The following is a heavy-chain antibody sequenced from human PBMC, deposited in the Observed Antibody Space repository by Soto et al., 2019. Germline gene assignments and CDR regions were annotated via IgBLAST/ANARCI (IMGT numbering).Heavy chain of an antibody. Sequence: QVQLVQPGAEVKKPGASVKFSCKASGYIFTNFYIHWVRQAPGQGLEWIGIINPNGSSTNYAQNFQVRVTMTRDTSTSTVYMDLSSLRSEDTAVYYCTRGLASGDYWGQGTLITVSS. V-gene: IGHV1-46*03. CDR1: GYIFTNFY. CDR3: TRGLASGDY. D-gene: IGHD6-6*01. J-gene: IGHJ4*02. CDR2: INPNGSST.